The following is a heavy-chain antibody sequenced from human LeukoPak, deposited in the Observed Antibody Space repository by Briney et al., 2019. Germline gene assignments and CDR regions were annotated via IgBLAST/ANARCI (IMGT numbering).Heavy chain of an antibody. Sequence: GGSLRLSCSASRFTFSNYPMHWVRQAPGKRLEYVSAISGNGANTYYADSVKGRFTISRDNSKNTLYFQMISLTPEDTAVYYCARDKGDYHTSGSLFVFGGQGTLVTVSS. J-gene: IGHJ4*02. D-gene: IGHD3-22*01. V-gene: IGHV3-64D*06. CDR3: ARDKGDYHTSGSLFVF. CDR2: ISGNGANT. CDR1: RFTFSNYP.